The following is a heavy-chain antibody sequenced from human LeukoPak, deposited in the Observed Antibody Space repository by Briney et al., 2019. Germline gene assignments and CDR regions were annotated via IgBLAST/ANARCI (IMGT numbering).Heavy chain of an antibody. D-gene: IGHD3-9*01. Sequence: GGSLRLSCAASGFTFSSYSMNWVRQAPGKGLEWVSYISSSSSTIYYADSVKGRFTISRDNAKNSLYLQMNSLRAEDTAVYYCARTTLGDYDILTDNKAPEGAFDIWGQGTMVTVSS. CDR3: ARTTLGDYDILTDNKAPEGAFDI. V-gene: IGHV3-48*01. CDR1: GFTFSSYS. CDR2: ISSSSSTI. J-gene: IGHJ3*02.